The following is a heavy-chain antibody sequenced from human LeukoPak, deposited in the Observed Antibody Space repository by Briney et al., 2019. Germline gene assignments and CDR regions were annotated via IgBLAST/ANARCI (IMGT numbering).Heavy chain of an antibody. V-gene: IGHV4-34*01. CDR2: INHSGST. CDR3: ATLCSTSYYQRYLGY. J-gene: IGHJ4*02. D-gene: IGHD2-2*01. CDR1: GGSFSGYY. Sequence: SETLSLTCAVYGGSFSGYYWSWIRQPPGKGLEWIGEINHSGSTNYNPSLKSRVTISVDTSKNQFSLKLSSVTAADTAVYYCATLCSTSYYQRYLGYWGQGTLVTVSS.